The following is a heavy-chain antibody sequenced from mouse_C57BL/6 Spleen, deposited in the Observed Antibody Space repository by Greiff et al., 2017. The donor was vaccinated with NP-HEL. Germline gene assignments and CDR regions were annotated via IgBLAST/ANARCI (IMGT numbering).Heavy chain of an antibody. V-gene: IGHV1-18*01. D-gene: IGHD1-1*01. CDR1: GYTFTDYN. J-gene: IGHJ4*01. CDR3: ARGDYYGSSDYYYAMDY. CDR2: INPNNGGT. Sequence: EVQLQQSGPELVKPGASVKIPCKASGYTFTDYNMDWVKQSHGKSLEWIGDINPNNGGTIYNQKFKGKATLTVDKSSSTAYMELRSLTSEDTAVYYCARGDYYGSSDYYYAMDYWGQGTSVTVSS.